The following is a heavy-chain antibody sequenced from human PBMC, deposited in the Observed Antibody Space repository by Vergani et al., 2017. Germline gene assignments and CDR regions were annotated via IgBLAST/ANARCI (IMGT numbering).Heavy chain of an antibody. V-gene: IGHV1-46*03. CDR3: ARAPIKIQHWDY. CDR1: GYTFTSYY. Sequence: QVQLVQSGAEVKKPGASVKVSCKASGYTFTSYYMHWVRQAPGRGLEWMGIINPSGGSTSYAQKFQGRVTMTRDTSTSTVYMELSSLRSEDTAVYYCARAPIKIQHWDYWGQGTLVTVSS. D-gene: IGHD1-1*01. CDR2: INPSGGST. J-gene: IGHJ4*02.